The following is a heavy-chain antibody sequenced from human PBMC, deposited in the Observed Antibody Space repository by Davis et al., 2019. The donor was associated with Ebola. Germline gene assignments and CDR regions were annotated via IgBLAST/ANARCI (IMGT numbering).Heavy chain of an antibody. CDR2: IYYSGNT. CDR3: ARQGVIYYYYGMDV. Sequence: MPSETLSLTCTVSGGSISSYYWSWIRQPPGKGLEWIGYIYYSGNTYYNPSLKSRVTISVDTSKNQFSLKLSSVTAADTAVYYCARQGVIYYYYGMDVWGQGTTVTVSS. J-gene: IGHJ6*02. CDR1: GGSISSYY. V-gene: IGHV4-59*08. D-gene: IGHD3-10*01.